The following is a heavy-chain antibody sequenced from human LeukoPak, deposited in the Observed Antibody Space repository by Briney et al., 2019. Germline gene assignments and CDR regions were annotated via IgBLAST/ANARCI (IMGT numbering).Heavy chain of an antibody. Sequence: ASVKVSCKASGYTFTSYGISWVRQAPGRGLEWMGWISAYNGNTNYAQKLQGRVTMTTDTSTSTAYMELWSLRSDDTAVYYCARGSYDSSGYYSYEDAFDIWGQGTMVTVSS. CDR1: GYTFTSYG. J-gene: IGHJ3*02. CDR2: ISAYNGNT. V-gene: IGHV1-18*01. D-gene: IGHD3-22*01. CDR3: ARGSYDSSGYYSYEDAFDI.